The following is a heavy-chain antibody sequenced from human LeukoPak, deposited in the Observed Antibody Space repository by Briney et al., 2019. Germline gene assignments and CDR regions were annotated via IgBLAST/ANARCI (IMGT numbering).Heavy chain of an antibody. J-gene: IGHJ4*02. CDR1: GVSISSDINY. Sequence: PSETLSLTCTVSGVSISSDINYWSWVRQPPGKGLEWIGYIYHSGSTYYNPSLKSRVTISLDRSKNQFSLKLSSVTAADTAVYYCARDRYSNGLGYWGQGTLVTVSS. V-gene: IGHV4-30-2*01. CDR2: IYHSGST. CDR3: ARDRYSNGLGY. D-gene: IGHD6-19*01.